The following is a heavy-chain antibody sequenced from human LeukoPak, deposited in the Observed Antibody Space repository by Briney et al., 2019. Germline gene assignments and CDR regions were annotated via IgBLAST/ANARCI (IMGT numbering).Heavy chain of an antibody. V-gene: IGHV1-69*13. CDR1: GYTFTSYA. D-gene: IGHD3-10*01. CDR3: ARAPPYYSTQIDY. Sequence: ASVKVSCKASGYTFTSYAMNWVRQAPGQGLEWMGGIIPIFGTANYAQKFQGRVTITADESTSTAYMELSSLRSDDTAVYYCARAPPYYSTQIDYWGQGTLVTVSS. CDR2: IIPIFGTA. J-gene: IGHJ4*02.